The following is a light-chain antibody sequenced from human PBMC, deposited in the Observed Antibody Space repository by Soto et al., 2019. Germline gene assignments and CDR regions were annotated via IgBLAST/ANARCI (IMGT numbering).Light chain of an antibody. CDR1: SSDVGSYNL. J-gene: IGLJ1*01. CDR3: CPYAGSSSYV. CDR2: EGS. V-gene: IGLV2-23*01. Sequence: QSALTQPASVSGSPGQSITISCTGTSSDVGSYNLVSWYQQRPGKAPKLMIYEGSKRPSGVSNRFSGSKSGNTASLTISGLQAEDEADYYCCPYAGSSSYVFGTGTKLTVL.